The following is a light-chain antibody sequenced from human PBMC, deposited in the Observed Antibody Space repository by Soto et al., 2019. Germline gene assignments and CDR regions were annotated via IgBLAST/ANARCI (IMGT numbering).Light chain of an antibody. Sequence: ILMTQSPSSLSAFVGDRVTITCQASQDISNYLNWYQQKPGKAPNLLIYAASSLQSGVPSRFSGSGSGTDFTLTISSLQPEDFATYYCQQSYSTPWTFGQGTKVDIK. CDR1: QDISNY. CDR2: AAS. J-gene: IGKJ1*01. CDR3: QQSYSTPWT. V-gene: IGKV1-39*01.